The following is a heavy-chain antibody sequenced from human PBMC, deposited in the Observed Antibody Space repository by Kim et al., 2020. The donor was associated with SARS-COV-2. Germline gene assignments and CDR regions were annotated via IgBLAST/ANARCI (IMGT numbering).Heavy chain of an antibody. J-gene: IGHJ4*02. D-gene: IGHD3-22*01. CDR1: GYIFTKYI. CDR2: IDAGDGDT. CDR3: ARWNSGYM. V-gene: IGHV1-3*01. Sequence: ASVKVSCKASGYIFTKYIMHWVRQAPGQRLEWMGWIDAGDGDTKYSQKFQGRVTITRDTSASTVYMELSSLTSEDTAVYYCARWNSGYMWGQGTLVTVSS.